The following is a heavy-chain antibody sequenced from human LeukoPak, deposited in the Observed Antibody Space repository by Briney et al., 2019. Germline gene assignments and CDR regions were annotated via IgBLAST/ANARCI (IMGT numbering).Heavy chain of an antibody. CDR1: GGSFSGYY. CDR3: ARVGMVRGVTNYMDV. CDR2: INHSGST. Sequence: PSETLSLTCAVYGGSFSGYYWSWIRQPPGKGLEWIGEINHSGSTNYNPSLKSRVTISVDTSKNQFSLKLSSVTAADTAVYYCARVGMVRGVTNYMDVWGKGTTVTVSS. J-gene: IGHJ6*03. D-gene: IGHD3-10*01. V-gene: IGHV4-34*01.